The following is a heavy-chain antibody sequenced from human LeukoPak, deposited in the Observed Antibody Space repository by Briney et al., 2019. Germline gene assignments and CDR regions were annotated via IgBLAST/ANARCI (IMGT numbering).Heavy chain of an antibody. CDR2: IYYSGST. D-gene: IGHD2-15*01. V-gene: IGHV4-38-2*01. Sequence: YPGGSLRLSCAASGFTFSSYAMSWVRQPPGKGLEWIGNIYYSGSTYYNPSLRSRVTISVDTSKNQFSLKLSSMTAADTAVYYCAGKGDIVVVVASTPWDYWGQGTLVTVSS. J-gene: IGHJ4*02. CDR1: GFTFSSYA. CDR3: AGKGDIVVVVASTPWDY.